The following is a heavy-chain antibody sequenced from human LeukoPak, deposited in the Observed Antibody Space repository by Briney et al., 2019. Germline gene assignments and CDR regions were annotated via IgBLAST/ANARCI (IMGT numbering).Heavy chain of an antibody. CDR3: ARPGYSRDHDAFDI. V-gene: IGHV4-39*01. J-gene: IGHJ3*02. D-gene: IGHD6-13*01. Sequence: PSEALSLTCTVSGGSISSSSYYWDWIRQPPGKGLEWIGSIYYSGSTYYNPSLKSRVTISVDTSKNQFSLKLSSVTAADTAVYYCARPGYSRDHDAFDIWGQGTMVTVSS. CDR2: IYYSGST. CDR1: GGSISSSSYY.